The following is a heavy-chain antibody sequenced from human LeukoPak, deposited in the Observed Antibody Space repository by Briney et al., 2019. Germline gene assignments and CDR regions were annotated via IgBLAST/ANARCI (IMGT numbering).Heavy chain of an antibody. CDR3: ARDCSGGSCYYFDY. CDR1: GYTFTGYY. V-gene: IGHV1-2*02. D-gene: IGHD2-15*01. CDR2: INPNSGGS. J-gene: IGHJ4*02. Sequence: GASVKVSCKASGYTFTGYYMHWMRQAPGQGLEWMGWINPNSGGSNSAQKFQGRVTLTRDTSISTTYMELNRLTSDDTAVYYCARDCSGGSCYYFDYWGQGTLVTVSS.